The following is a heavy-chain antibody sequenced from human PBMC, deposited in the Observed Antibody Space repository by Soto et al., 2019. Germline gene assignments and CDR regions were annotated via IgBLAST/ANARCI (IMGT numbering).Heavy chain of an antibody. CDR1: GYTFINYY. Sequence: QVQLVQSGAEVKKPGASVKVSCKASGYTFINYYMHWVRQAPGQGLEWMGIIYPSGGSTTYAQNFQGRVTMTRDTSTSTVYMELSSLRSEDTALYYCARDISGPQDYWGQGTLVTVSS. J-gene: IGHJ4*02. V-gene: IGHV1-46*01. CDR3: ARDISGPQDY. CDR2: IYPSGGST. D-gene: IGHD3-10*01.